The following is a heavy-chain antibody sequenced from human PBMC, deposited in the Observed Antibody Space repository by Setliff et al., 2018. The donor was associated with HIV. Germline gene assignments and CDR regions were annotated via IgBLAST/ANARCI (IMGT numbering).Heavy chain of an antibody. D-gene: IGHD6-19*01. CDR3: ARETIRSGHPSEAGFDF. J-gene: IGHJ4*02. CDR1: AYSIRNGYY. V-gene: IGHV4-38-2*02. CDR2: LYYDGNT. Sequence: KPSETPSLTCTVSAYSIRNGYYWGWIRQSPGKGLEWIGTLYYDGNTYYNPSLKSRVTMSVDTSKNQFSLNLNSVTAADTAVYYCARETIRSGHPSEAGFDFWGQGALVTVSS.